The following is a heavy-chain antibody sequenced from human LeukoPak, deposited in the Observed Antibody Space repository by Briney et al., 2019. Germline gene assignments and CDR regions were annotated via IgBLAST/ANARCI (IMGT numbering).Heavy chain of an antibody. D-gene: IGHD6-19*01. V-gene: IGHV3-30*04. CDR3: ARGVGAVAGTVDAFDI. CDR1: GFTFSSYA. CDR2: ISYDGSNN. J-gene: IGHJ3*02. Sequence: GGSLRLSCAASGFTFSSYAMHWVRQAPGKGLEWVAVISYDGSNNYYADSVKGRFTISRDNSKNTLYLQMNSLRAEDAAVYYCARGVGAVAGTVDAFDIWGQGTMVTVSS.